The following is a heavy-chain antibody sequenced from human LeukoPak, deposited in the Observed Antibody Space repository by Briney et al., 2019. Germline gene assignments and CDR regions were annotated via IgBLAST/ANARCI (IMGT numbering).Heavy chain of an antibody. Sequence: ASVKVSCKASGYTFTDYYMRWVRQAPGQGLEWMGWINPNSGGTNYAQKFQGRVTMTRDTSISTAYMEVSRLRSDDTAVYYCARVYGDHYGSGVIDYWGQGTLVTVSS. V-gene: IGHV1-2*02. J-gene: IGHJ4*02. CDR1: GYTFTDYY. CDR2: INPNSGGT. CDR3: ARVYGDHYGSGVIDY. D-gene: IGHD3-10*01.